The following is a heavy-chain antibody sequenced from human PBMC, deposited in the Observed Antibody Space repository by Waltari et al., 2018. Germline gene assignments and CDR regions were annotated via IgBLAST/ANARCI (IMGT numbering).Heavy chain of an antibody. CDR2: MYYSGST. Sequence: QLQLQESGPGLVKASETLSLTCTVSGDSISSSSYYWGWVRQPPGKGLEWIGNMYYSGSTYYNPSLKSRVTISGDTSKSQFSLKLSSVTAADTSMYYCVRHARTTSGGKHFDYWGQGMLVTVSP. CDR1: GDSISSSSYY. D-gene: IGHD2-15*01. CDR3: VRHARTTSGGKHFDY. J-gene: IGHJ4*02. V-gene: IGHV4-39*01.